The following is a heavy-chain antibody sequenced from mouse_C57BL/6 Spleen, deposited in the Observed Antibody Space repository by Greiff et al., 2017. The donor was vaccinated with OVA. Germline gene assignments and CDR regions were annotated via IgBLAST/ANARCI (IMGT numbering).Heavy chain of an antibody. CDR1: GYTFTDYN. J-gene: IGHJ2*01. Sequence: EVQLQQSGPELVKPGASVKIPCKASGYTFTDYNMDWVKQSHGKSLEWIGDINPNNGGTIYNQKFKGKATLTVDKSSSTAYMELRSLTSEDTAVYYCARYPTTVEGYFDYWGQGTTLTVSS. D-gene: IGHD1-1*01. CDR2: INPNNGGT. V-gene: IGHV1-18*01. CDR3: ARYPTTVEGYFDY.